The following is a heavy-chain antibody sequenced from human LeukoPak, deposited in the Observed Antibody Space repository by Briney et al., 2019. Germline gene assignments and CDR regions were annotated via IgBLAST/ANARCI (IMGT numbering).Heavy chain of an antibody. D-gene: IGHD2-2*01. CDR3: ARAPAASGDFDY. CDR2: INPNSGGT. V-gene: IGHV1-2*02. Sequence: ASVKVSCKASGYTFTGYYMHWVRQAPGQGLEWKGWINPNSGGTNYAQKFQGRVTMTRDTSISTAYMELSRLRSDDTAVYYCARAPAASGDFDYWGQGTLVTVSS. CDR1: GYTFTGYY. J-gene: IGHJ4*02.